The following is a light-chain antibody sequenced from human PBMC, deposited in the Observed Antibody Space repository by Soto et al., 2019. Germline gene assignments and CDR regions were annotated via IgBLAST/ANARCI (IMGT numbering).Light chain of an antibody. Sequence: SVLTQPASVSGSPGQSITISCTGTSSDVGGYNYVSWYQQHPGKVPRLMIYEVSNRPSGLSNRFSGSKSDNTASLTISGLQAEDEADYYCSSYTSSNTWVFDGGTKVTVL. CDR1: SSDVGGYNY. CDR2: EVS. J-gene: IGLJ3*02. V-gene: IGLV2-14*01. CDR3: SSYTSSNTWV.